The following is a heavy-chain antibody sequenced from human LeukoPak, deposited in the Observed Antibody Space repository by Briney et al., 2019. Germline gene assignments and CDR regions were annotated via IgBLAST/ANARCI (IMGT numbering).Heavy chain of an antibody. CDR3: AKDTGVY. Sequence: GGSLRLSCAASGFTFSSYGMHWVRQAPGKGLEWVAVISYDGSNKYYADSVKGRFTISRDNSKNTLYLQMNSLRAGDTAVYYCAKDTGVYWGQGTLVTVSS. V-gene: IGHV3-30*18. CDR1: GFTFSSYG. D-gene: IGHD1-14*01. J-gene: IGHJ4*02. CDR2: ISYDGSNK.